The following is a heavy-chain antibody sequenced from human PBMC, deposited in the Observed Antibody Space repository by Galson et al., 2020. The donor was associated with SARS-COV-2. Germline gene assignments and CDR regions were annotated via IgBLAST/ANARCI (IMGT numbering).Heavy chain of an antibody. CDR3: AKATLGEFSSARFDP. CDR2: IVGSGGET. D-gene: IGHD3-16*01. J-gene: IGHJ5*02. V-gene: IGHV3-23*01. Sequence: GESLKISCVASGFTFSSYAMSWVRQAPGKGLEWVSCIVGSGGETYYADSVKGRFTISRDNSKNTLYLQMHSLRAEETAVYYCAKATLGEFSSARFDPWGQGTLVTVSS. CDR1: GFTFSSYA.